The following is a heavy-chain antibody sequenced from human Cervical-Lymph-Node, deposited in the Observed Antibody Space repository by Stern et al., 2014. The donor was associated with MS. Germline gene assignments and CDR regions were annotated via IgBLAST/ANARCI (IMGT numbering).Heavy chain of an antibody. CDR2: INPSTGAT. CDR3: AKVAWELLGAFDI. J-gene: IGHJ3*02. CDR1: GYTFIDYY. V-gene: IGHV1-2*02. D-gene: IGHD2-15*01. Sequence: VQLVESGAEVKKPGASVTVPCKASGYTFIDYYIHWVRQAPGQGFEWLGWINPSTGATNYGQKFQGRVTMTRDTSINTAYVELRRLRSDDTAVYFCAKVAWELLGAFDIWGQGTLITVSS.